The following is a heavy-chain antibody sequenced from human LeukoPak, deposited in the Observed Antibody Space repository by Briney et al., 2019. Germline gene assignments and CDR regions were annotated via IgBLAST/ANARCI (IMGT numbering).Heavy chain of an antibody. CDR2: IYPGDSDT. CDR3: ARLPDSGSLNDAFDI. D-gene: IGHD1-26*01. J-gene: IGHJ3*02. Sequence: GESLQISCKGSGYSFTSYWIGWVRQMPGKGLEWMGIIYPGDSDTRYSPSFQGQVTISADKSISTAYLQWSSLKASDTAMYYCARLPDSGSLNDAFDIWGQGTMVTVSS. V-gene: IGHV5-51*01. CDR1: GYSFTSYW.